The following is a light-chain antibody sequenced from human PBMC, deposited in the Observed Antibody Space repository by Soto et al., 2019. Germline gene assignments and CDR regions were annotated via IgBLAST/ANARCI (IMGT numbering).Light chain of an antibody. CDR2: DAS. CDR1: QSVNTN. Sequence: IVMTQSPPTLSVSPGERATFSCRASQSVNTNLAWYQLKPGQAPRLLIYDASNRATGIPARFSGSGSGTDCTLTISRLEPEDFAVYYCQQYGSSGTFGQGTKVDI. J-gene: IGKJ1*01. V-gene: IGKV3-20*01. CDR3: QQYGSSGT.